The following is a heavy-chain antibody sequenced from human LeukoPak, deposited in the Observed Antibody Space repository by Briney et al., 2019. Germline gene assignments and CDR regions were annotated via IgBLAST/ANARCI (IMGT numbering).Heavy chain of an antibody. CDR3: ARDSHYGYTNSWYHLVHIDY. CDR2: IRYDGSNK. D-gene: IGHD6-13*01. V-gene: IGHV3-30*02. Sequence: PGGSLRLSCAASGFTFSSYGMHWVRQAPGKGLEWVAFIRYDGSNKYYADSVKGRFTISRDNSKNTLYLQMNSLRAEDTAVYYCARDSHYGYTNSWYHLVHIDYWGQGTLVTVSS. J-gene: IGHJ4*02. CDR1: GFTFSSYG.